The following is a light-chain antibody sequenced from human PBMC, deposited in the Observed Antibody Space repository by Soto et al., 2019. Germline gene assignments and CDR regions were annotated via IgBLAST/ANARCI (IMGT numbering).Light chain of an antibody. CDR3: QQYYAIPRT. CDR2: WAS. J-gene: IGKJ1*01. Sequence: DIVMTQSPDSLAVSLGERAIINCKSSQSVLDRSTNKNYLTWYQQKPGQPPKPLIYWASTREFGVPDRFSGSGSGTDFTLTISSLQAEDVALYYCQQYYAIPRTFGQGTKVEIK. V-gene: IGKV4-1*01. CDR1: QSVLDRSTNKNY.